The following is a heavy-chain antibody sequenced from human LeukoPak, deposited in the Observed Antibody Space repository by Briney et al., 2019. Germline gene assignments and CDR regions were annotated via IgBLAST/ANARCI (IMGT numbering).Heavy chain of an antibody. CDR2: ISSSSSTI. V-gene: IGHV3-48*04. D-gene: IGHD3-10*01. J-gene: IGHJ4*02. CDR3: ARFGVVRGVTVYYFDY. CDR1: GFTFSSYS. Sequence: PGGSLRLSCAASGFTFSSYSMNWVRQAPGKGLEWVSYISSSSSTIYYADSVKGRFTISRDNAKNSLYLQMNSLRAEDTAVYYCARFGVVRGVTVYYFDYWGQGTLVTVSS.